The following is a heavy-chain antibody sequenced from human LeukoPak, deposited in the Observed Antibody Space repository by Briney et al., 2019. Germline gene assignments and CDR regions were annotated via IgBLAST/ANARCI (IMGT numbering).Heavy chain of an antibody. Sequence: PSGTLSLTCTVSSGSISSYHWGWVRQPPGKGLEWIGRIYTTGATHYNPSLKSRVTMSIDTSTNQCSLNLRSMTAADTAVYFCGRQGYTAAHYFLDYWSQGTLVAVS. D-gene: IGHD2-2*02. J-gene: IGHJ4*02. CDR1: SGSISSYH. CDR3: GRQGYTAAHYFLDY. CDR2: IYTTGAT. V-gene: IGHV4-4*07.